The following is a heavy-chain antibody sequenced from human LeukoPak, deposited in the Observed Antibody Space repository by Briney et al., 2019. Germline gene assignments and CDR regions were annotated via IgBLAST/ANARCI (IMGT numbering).Heavy chain of an antibody. D-gene: IGHD6-19*01. CDR3: ATGPPHIAVAGPVEDY. CDR2: FDPEDGET. J-gene: IGHJ4*02. V-gene: IGHV1-24*01. CDR1: GYTLTELS. Sequence: ASVKVSCKVSGYTLTELSMHWVRQAPGKGLEWMGGFDPEDGETIYAQKFQGRVTMTEDTSTDTAYMELSSLRSEDTAVYYCATGPPHIAVAGPVEDYWGQGTLVTVSS.